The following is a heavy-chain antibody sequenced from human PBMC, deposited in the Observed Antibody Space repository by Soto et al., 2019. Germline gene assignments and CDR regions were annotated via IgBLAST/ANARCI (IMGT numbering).Heavy chain of an antibody. Sequence: PSETLSLTCAVSGGSISSGGYSWSWIRQPPGKGLEWIGYIYHSGSTNYNPSLKSRVTISVDTSKNQFSLKLSSVTAADTAVYYCARGDSHILTGLTLYYWGQGTLVTVSS. CDR1: GGSISSGGYS. CDR2: IYHSGST. D-gene: IGHD3-9*01. J-gene: IGHJ4*02. V-gene: IGHV4-30-2*01. CDR3: ARGDSHILTGLTLYY.